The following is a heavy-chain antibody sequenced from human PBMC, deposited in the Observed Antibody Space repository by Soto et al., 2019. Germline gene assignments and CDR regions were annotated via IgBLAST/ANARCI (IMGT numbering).Heavy chain of an antibody. D-gene: IGHD3-3*01. Sequence: PGGSLRLSXAAAGFTFSTYGMHWVRQAPGKGLEWVALIWYDGTNKYYADSVKGRFTISRDDSKNTLYLQMNSLIAEDTAVYYCERDPKNDFWSGYPYMGHFDYWGQGTLVTVSS. CDR3: ERDPKNDFWSGYPYMGHFDY. CDR2: IWYDGTNK. J-gene: IGHJ4*02. CDR1: GFTFSTYG. V-gene: IGHV3-33*01.